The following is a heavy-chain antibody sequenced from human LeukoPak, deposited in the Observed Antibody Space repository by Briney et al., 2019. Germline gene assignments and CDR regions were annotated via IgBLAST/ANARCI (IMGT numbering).Heavy chain of an antibody. CDR2: ITSSGSTI. CDR1: GFTFSDYY. D-gene: IGHD3-22*01. V-gene: IGHV3-11*04. Sequence: GGSLRLSCAASGFTFSDYYMSWIRQAPRKGLEWVSYITSSGSTIYYADSVKGRFTISRDNAKNSLYLQMNSLRAEDTAVYYCARNSQDSSYYYYYYMDVWGKGTTVTVSS. CDR3: ARNSQDSSYYYYYYMDV. J-gene: IGHJ6*03.